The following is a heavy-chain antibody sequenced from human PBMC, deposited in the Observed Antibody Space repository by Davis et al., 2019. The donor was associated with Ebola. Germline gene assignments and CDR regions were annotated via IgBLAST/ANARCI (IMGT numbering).Heavy chain of an antibody. CDR2: ISYDGSNK. Sequence: GGSLRLSCAASGFTFSSYAMHWVRQAPGKGLEWVAVISYDGSNKYYADSVKGRFTISRDNSKNTLYLQMNSLRAEDTAVYYCAKDKFPLRYFDTLGMDVWGQGTTVTVSS. J-gene: IGHJ6*02. V-gene: IGHV3-30-3*01. CDR3: AKDKFPLRYFDTLGMDV. CDR1: GFTFSSYA. D-gene: IGHD3-9*01.